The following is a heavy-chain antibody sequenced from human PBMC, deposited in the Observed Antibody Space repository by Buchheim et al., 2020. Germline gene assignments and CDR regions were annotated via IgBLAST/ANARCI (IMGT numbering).Heavy chain of an antibody. CDR2: IRSTGSV. J-gene: IGHJ5*01. CDR1: GFAFSDYY. CDR3: ARYAYGVRRWFDS. Sequence: QVQLVESGGGLVKPGGSLRLSCAASGFAFSDYYMTWIRQAPGKGLEWISYIRSTGSVHYADSVKGRFTITRDNANNSLSLQMNTLRGEDTAVYYCARYAYGVRRWFDSWGQGTL. V-gene: IGHV3-11*01. D-gene: IGHD4/OR15-4a*01.